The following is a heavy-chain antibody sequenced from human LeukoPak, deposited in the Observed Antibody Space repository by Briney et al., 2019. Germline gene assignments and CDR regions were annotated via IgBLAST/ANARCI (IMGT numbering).Heavy chain of an antibody. D-gene: IGHD2-2*01. CDR2: IYYSGST. J-gene: IGHJ4*02. CDR1: GGSISSSSYY. CDR3: ARGIVVVPAASFDC. V-gene: IGHV4-39*01. Sequence: SETLSLTCTVSGGSISSSSYYWGWIRQPPGKGLEWIGSIYYSGSTYYNPSLKSRVTISVDTSKNQFSLKLSSVTAADTAVYYCARGIVVVPAASFDCWGQGTLVTVSS.